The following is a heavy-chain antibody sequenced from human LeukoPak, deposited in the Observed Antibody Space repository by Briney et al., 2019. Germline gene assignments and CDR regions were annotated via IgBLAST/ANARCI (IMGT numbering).Heavy chain of an antibody. Sequence: QSGGSLRVSCAAAGFTFTSYAMSWVRQAPGEGLKWVSGISGSGGYTNYADSVKGRFTISRDNSKNTLYLQMNSLRAEDTAVYYCAKDDSGYSSAWYYFDYWGQGTLVTVSS. D-gene: IGHD6-19*01. J-gene: IGHJ4*02. V-gene: IGHV3-23*01. CDR1: GFTFTSYA. CDR2: ISGSGGYT. CDR3: AKDDSGYSSAWYYFDY.